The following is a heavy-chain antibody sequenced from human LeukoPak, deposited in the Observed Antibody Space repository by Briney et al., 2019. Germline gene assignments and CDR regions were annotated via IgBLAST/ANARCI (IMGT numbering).Heavy chain of an antibody. Sequence: ASVKLSCKASEYTFTAYFMHWVRQAPGQGLEWLGCINPNNGGTNYAQKFQGRVTMTRDTSISAAYMDLSSLTSDDTALYYCARVAIATPGTLPFDFWGQGTLVTVSS. J-gene: IGHJ4*02. V-gene: IGHV1-2*02. CDR3: ARVAIATPGTLPFDF. D-gene: IGHD6-13*01. CDR2: INPNNGGT. CDR1: EYTFTAYF.